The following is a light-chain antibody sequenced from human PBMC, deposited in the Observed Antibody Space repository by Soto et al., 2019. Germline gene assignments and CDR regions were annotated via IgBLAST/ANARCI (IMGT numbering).Light chain of an antibody. CDR1: QSVRSTY. CDR2: GAS. V-gene: IGKV3-20*01. Sequence: EIVLTQYPGTLSLSLGESATLSCRASQSVRSTYLAWYQQKPGQAPRLLIYGASSRATGIPDRFSGSGSGTDFTHTITRLEPEEFVVYYCQQYGSTTMYTFGQGNKLEIK. J-gene: IGKJ2*01. CDR3: QQYGSTTMYT.